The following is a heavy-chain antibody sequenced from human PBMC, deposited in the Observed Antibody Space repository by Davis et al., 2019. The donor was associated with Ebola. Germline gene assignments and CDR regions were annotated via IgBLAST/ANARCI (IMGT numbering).Heavy chain of an antibody. Sequence: GESLKISCAASGFTFRTYAMHWVRQAPGKGLDWVAVISNDGSKKCYPDSVKGRFTISSDSSKNTLYLQMNSLRADDTAVYYCARSHSSSWHNFDYWGQGTLVTVSS. J-gene: IGHJ4*02. CDR1: GFTFRTYA. CDR3: ARSHSSSWHNFDY. CDR2: ISNDGSKK. D-gene: IGHD6-13*01. V-gene: IGHV3-30*04.